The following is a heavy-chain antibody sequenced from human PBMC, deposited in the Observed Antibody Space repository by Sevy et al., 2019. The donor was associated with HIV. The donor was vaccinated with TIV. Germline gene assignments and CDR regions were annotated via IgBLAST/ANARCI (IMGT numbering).Heavy chain of an antibody. CDR2: IYYSGST. V-gene: IGHV4-59*01. CDR1: GGSISSYY. CDR3: ARATPDCSSTSCYTGYFDY. J-gene: IGHJ4*02. D-gene: IGHD2-2*02. Sequence: SETLSLTCTVSGGSISSYYWSWIRQPPGKGLEWIGYIYYSGSTNYNPSLKSRVTISVDTSKNQFSLKLSSVTAADTAVYYYARATPDCSSTSCYTGYFDYWGQGTLVTVSS.